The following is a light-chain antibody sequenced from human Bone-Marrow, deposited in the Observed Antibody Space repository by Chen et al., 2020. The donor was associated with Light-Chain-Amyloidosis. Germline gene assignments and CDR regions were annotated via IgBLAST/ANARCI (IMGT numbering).Light chain of an antibody. V-gene: IGKV1-5*01. CDR1: QNIRKW. CDR3: RQYNAFSMYT. CDR2: DAS. J-gene: IGKJ2*01. Sequence: DIQMTQFLSTLSASLGDSVTITCRASQNIRKWVAWYQQKPGKAPNLLIYDASNLESGVPSRFSGSGSGTEFTLTISSLQPDDFATDYCRQYNAFSMYTFGQGTKLEIK.